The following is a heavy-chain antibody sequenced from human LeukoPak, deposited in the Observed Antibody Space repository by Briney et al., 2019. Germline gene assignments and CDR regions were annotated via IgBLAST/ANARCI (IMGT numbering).Heavy chain of an antibody. CDR2: ITNSGRST. CDR1: GFSFSNYF. J-gene: IGHJ4*02. CDR3: AREASGNYYVFDS. V-gene: IGHV3-11*04. D-gene: IGHD1-26*01. Sequence: GGSLRLSCGASGFSFSNYFISWIRQAPGKGLEWVSYITNSGRSTNYADAVKGRFTISRDNTKKSVYLEMTDLRPEDTAVYYCAREASGNYYVFDSWGQGTLVTVSS.